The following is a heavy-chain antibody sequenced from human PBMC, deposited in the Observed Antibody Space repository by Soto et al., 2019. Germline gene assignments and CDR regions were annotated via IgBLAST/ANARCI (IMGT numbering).Heavy chain of an antibody. Sequence: QVQLVQAGAEVKKPGASVKVSCKASGYTFSSYAMHWVRQAPGQRLEWMGWINAGYGNTKYSQKFQGRVTITRDTSASTAYMELSSLKSEDTAVYCCARDIGPRAFDIWGQGTMVTVSS. V-gene: IGHV1-3*01. J-gene: IGHJ3*02. D-gene: IGHD3-16*02. CDR1: GYTFSSYA. CDR3: ARDIGPRAFDI. CDR2: INAGYGNT.